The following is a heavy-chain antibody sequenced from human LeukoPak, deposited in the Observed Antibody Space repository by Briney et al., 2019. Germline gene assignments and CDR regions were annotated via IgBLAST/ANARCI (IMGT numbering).Heavy chain of an antibody. CDR3: ARMNYGDYDH. CDR1: GGSISSYY. Sequence: SETLSLTCTVSGGSISSYYWSWIRQPPGKGLEWIGYIYYSGSTNYNPSLKRRVTISVDTSKNQFSLKLSSVTAADTAVYYCARMNYGDYDHWGQGTLVTVSS. D-gene: IGHD4-17*01. V-gene: IGHV4-59*01. CDR2: IYYSGST. J-gene: IGHJ4*02.